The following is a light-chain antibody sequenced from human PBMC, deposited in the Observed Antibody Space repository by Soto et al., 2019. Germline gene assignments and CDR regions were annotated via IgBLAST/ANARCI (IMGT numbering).Light chain of an antibody. J-gene: IGKJ1*01. CDR2: GAS. V-gene: IGKV3-15*01. CDR1: QSVNFN. Sequence: EIVMTQSPATLSVSPGERATLSCRASQSVNFNLVWYQQKPGQAPRLLIYGASTRATGIPARFSGSGYGTEFTLTISNLQSEDFAAYYCQQYNTWPRTFGQGTKV. CDR3: QQYNTWPRT.